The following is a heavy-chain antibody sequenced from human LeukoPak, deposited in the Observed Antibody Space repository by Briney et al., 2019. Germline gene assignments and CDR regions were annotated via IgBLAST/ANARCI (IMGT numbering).Heavy chain of an antibody. CDR1: GYTFTNYY. D-gene: IGHD3-10*01. Sequence: GASVKVSCKASGYTFTNYYMHWVRQAPGQGLEWMGIIDPSGGSTGYAQKFQGRVTMTRDTSTSTVYMELSSLRSEDTAVYYCARDLGLRGVTNWFDPWGQGTLVTVSS. CDR3: ARDLGLRGVTNWFDP. CDR2: IDPSGGST. J-gene: IGHJ5*02. V-gene: IGHV1-46*01.